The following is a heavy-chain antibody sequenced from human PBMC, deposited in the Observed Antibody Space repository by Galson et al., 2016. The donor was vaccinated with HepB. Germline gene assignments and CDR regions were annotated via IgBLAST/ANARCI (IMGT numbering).Heavy chain of an antibody. J-gene: IGHJ4*02. Sequence: SLRLSCAASGFTFDDYAMHWVRQVAGKGLEWVAGLSWNSGDVGYAGSVKGRFTISRDNVNSFLYLQMNSLRPEDTALYFCTRAPDGSRREFEYFDAWGQGTLVTVSS. D-gene: IGHD6-13*01. V-gene: IGHV3-9*01. CDR3: TRAPDGSRREFEYFDA. CDR2: LSWNSGDV. CDR1: GFTFDDYA.